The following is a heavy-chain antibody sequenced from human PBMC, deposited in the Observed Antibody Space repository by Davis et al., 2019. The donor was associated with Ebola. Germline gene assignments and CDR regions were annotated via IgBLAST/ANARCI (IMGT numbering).Heavy chain of an antibody. V-gene: IGHV1-46*01. Sequence: ASVKVSCKASGYTFTSYYMHWVRQAPGQGLEWMGIINPSGGSSSYAQKFQGWVTMTRDTSISTAYMELSRLRSDDTAVYYCARGFSGAFDIWGQGTMVTVSS. CDR1: GYTFTSYY. D-gene: IGHD3-10*01. J-gene: IGHJ3*02. CDR3: ARGFSGAFDI. CDR2: INPSGGSS.